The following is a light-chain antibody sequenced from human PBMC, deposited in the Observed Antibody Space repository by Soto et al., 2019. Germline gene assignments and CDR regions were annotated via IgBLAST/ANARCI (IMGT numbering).Light chain of an antibody. J-gene: IGKJ1*01. Sequence: EIVLPQSPGTVSLTPGASASLSCRARQSVSSSQLAWYQHNPGQAPRLLIYDASRRATGIPDRFSGSGSGTDFTLTISRLEPEDLGVYFCQKYGSSPSWTFGQGTKVDI. CDR1: QSVSSSQ. CDR2: DAS. V-gene: IGKV3-20*01. CDR3: QKYGSSPSWT.